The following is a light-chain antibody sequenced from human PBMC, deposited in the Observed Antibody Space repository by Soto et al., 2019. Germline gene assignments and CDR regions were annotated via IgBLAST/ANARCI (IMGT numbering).Light chain of an antibody. CDR2: DAS. CDR1: QNINSW. J-gene: IGKJ4*01. CDR3: QQYHRYSVLT. V-gene: IGKV1-5*01. Sequence: DIQMTQSPSTLSASVGDRVTITCRASQNINSWLAWYQQIPGKAPKLLIYDASSLESGVPSRFSGSGSGTEFTITIGSLQHDDFAAYYCQQYHRYSVLTFGGGNKVDIK.